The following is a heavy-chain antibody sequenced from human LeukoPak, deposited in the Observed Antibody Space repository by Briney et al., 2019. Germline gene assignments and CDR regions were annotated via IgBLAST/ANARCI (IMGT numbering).Heavy chain of an antibody. Sequence: ASVKVSCKASGYTFTSYGISWVRQAPGQGLEWMGWISACNGNTNYAQKLQGRVTMTTDTSTSTAYMELRSLRSDDTAVYYCARTYYYDSSGYYSLDYWGQGTLVTVSS. D-gene: IGHD3-22*01. CDR2: ISACNGNT. CDR1: GYTFTSYG. CDR3: ARTYYYDSSGYYSLDY. V-gene: IGHV1-18*01. J-gene: IGHJ4*02.